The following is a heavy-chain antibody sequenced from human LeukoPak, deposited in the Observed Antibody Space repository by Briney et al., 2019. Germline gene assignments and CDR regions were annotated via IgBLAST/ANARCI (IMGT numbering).Heavy chain of an antibody. V-gene: IGHV1-18*01. D-gene: IGHD6-19*01. CDR1: GYTFTSYG. CDR2: ISAYNGNT. J-gene: IGHJ4*02. Sequence: ASVKVSCKASGYTFTSYGISWVRQAPGQGLEWMGWISAYNGNTNYAQKLQGRVTMTTDTSTSTAYMELRSLRSDDTAVYYCASTPYSSGWYYFDYWGQRTLVTVSS. CDR3: ASTPYSSGWYYFDY.